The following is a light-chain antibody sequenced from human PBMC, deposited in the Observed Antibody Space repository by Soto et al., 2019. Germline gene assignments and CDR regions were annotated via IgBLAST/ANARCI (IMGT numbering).Light chain of an antibody. Sequence: DIQLTQTPSTLSASVGDEVTITCRASQTISRWLAWYRQKPGKAPKLLIYDASSLESGVPSRFSGSGSGTEFTLTISSLQPDDFATYYCQQYNSYRRTFGQGTKVDIK. V-gene: IGKV1-5*01. CDR1: QTISRW. J-gene: IGKJ1*01. CDR3: QQYNSYRRT. CDR2: DAS.